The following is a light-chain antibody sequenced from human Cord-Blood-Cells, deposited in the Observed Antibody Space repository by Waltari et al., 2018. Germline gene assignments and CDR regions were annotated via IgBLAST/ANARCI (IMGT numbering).Light chain of an antibody. CDR1: TSDVVGYNH. V-gene: IGLV2-23*01. CDR2: EGS. Sequence: SALTPHPSASDAPGQQITISCTATTSDVVGYNHVAWYQQHPGKAPKLMIYEGSKRPSGVSNRFSGSKSGNTASLTISGLQAEDEADYYCCSYAGSSTWVFGGGTKLTVL. J-gene: IGLJ3*02. CDR3: CSYAGSSTWV.